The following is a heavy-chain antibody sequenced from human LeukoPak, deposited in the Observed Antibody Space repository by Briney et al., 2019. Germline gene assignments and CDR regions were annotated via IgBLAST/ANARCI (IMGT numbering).Heavy chain of an antibody. J-gene: IGHJ5*02. CDR1: GGTFSSYA. V-gene: IGHV1-69*13. D-gene: IGHD3-3*01. CDR2: IIPIFGTA. Sequence: SVKVSCKASGGTFSSYAISWVRQAPGQGLEWMGGIIPIFGTANYAQKFQGRVTITADESTSTAYMELSSLRSEDTAVYYCARAGDFWSGYYFVWFDPWGQGTLVTVSS. CDR3: ARAGDFWSGYYFVWFDP.